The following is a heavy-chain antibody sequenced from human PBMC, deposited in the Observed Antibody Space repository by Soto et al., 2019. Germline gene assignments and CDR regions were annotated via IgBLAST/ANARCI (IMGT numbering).Heavy chain of an antibody. CDR2: IYYSGST. CDR3: ARHRSYYPNYYMDV. J-gene: IGHJ6*03. V-gene: IGHV4-39*01. CDR1: CGSISRSSYY. Sequence: PSETLSLTCTVSCGSISRSSYYLGWIRRPPGKGLEWIGSIYYSGSTYYTPSLKSRVTISVDTSKNQFSLKLSSVTAADTAVYYCARHRSYYPNYYMDVWGKGTTVTVSS. D-gene: IGHD3-10*01.